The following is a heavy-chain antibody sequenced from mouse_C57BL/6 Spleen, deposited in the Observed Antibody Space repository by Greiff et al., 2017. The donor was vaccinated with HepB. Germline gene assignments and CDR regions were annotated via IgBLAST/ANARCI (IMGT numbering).Heavy chain of an antibody. CDR3: ARGYYLY. J-gene: IGHJ2*01. CDR2: IYPRSGNT. CDR1: GYTFSSYG. Sequence: VQLQPSGAELARPGASVQLSCKASGYTFSSYGISWVKQRTGQGLEWIGEIYPRSGNTYYNEKYKDKATLTADKSTSTAYMELRSLTSEDSAVYFCARGYYLYWGQGTTLTVSS. D-gene: IGHD2-3*01. V-gene: IGHV1-81*01.